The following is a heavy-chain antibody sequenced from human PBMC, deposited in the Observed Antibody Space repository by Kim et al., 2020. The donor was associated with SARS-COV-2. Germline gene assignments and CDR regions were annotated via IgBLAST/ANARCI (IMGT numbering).Heavy chain of an antibody. Sequence: GGSLRLSCAASGFTSSTYSMTWIRQAPGKGLEWISYIRSSDGTIEYADSVRGRFTISTDSATNSLYLQMNSLRDEDTAVYYCARDSVFSLDIWCQGTGVT. CDR3: ARDSVFSLDI. CDR2: IRSSDGTI. V-gene: IGHV3-48*02. D-gene: IGHD2-21*01. CDR1: GFTSSTYS. J-gene: IGHJ3*02.